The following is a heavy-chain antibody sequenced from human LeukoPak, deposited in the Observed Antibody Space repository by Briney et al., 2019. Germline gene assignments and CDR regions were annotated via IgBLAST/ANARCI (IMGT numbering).Heavy chain of an antibody. CDR1: GFTFSSYW. J-gene: IGHJ4*02. Sequence: GSLRLSCAASGFTFSSYWMSWVRQAPGKGLEWIGSIYHSGSTYYNPSLKSRVTISVDTSKNQFSLKLSSVTAADTAVYYCAGTSIAAAGYFDYWGQGTLVTVSS. D-gene: IGHD6-13*01. CDR3: AGTSIAAAGYFDY. CDR2: IYHSGST. V-gene: IGHV4-38-2*01.